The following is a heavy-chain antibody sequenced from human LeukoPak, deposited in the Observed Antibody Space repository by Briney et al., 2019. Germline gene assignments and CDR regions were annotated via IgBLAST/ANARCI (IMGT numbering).Heavy chain of an antibody. CDR2: IRYDGSNK. V-gene: IGHV3-30*02. CDR3: AKDRRGDYYYYMDV. CDR1: GFTFSSYG. D-gene: IGHD5-24*01. Sequence: GGSLRLSCAASGFTFSSYGMHWVRQAPGRGLEWVAFIRYDGSNKYYADSVKGRFTISRDNSKNTLYLQMNSLRAEDTAVYYCAKDRRGDYYYYMDVWGKGTTVTVSS. J-gene: IGHJ6*03.